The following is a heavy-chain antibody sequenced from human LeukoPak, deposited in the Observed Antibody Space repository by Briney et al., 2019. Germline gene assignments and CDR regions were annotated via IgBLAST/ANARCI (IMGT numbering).Heavy chain of an antibody. CDR2: INPNSGGT. D-gene: IGHD6-19*01. CDR3: ARDSLAAVAGISFWFDP. J-gene: IGHJ5*02. V-gene: IGHV1-2*02. Sequence: ASVKVSCKASGYTFTSYDINWVRQAPGQGLEWMGWINPNSGGTNYAQKFQGRVTMTRDTSISTAYMELSRLRSDDTAVYYCARDSLAAVAGISFWFDPWGQGTLVTVSS. CDR1: GYTFTSYD.